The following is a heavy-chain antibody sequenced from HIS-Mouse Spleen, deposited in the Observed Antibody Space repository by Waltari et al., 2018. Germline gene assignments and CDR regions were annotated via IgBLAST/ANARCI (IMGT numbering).Heavy chain of an antibody. Sequence: QVQLVESGGGVVQPGRSLRLSCAASGFTFSSYAMHWVLPAPRKGLEWVAVISYDGSNKYYADSVKGRFTISRDNSKNTLYLQMNSLRAEDTAVYYCARDGVQMGNYYYYGMDVWGQGTTVTVSS. CDR1: GFTFSSYA. CDR3: ARDGVQMGNYYYYGMDV. CDR2: ISYDGSNK. J-gene: IGHJ6*02. V-gene: IGHV3-30-3*01. D-gene: IGHD7-27*01.